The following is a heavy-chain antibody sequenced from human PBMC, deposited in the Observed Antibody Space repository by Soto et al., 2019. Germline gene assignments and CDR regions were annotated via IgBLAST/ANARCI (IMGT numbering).Heavy chain of an antibody. CDR2: IYYSGST. J-gene: IGHJ6*02. D-gene: IGHD4-17*01. CDR1: GGSISSYY. CDR3: ARDAGDYGDYTGGNYYSGMDV. V-gene: IGHV4-59*01. Sequence: QVQLQESGPGLVKPSETLSLTCTVSGGSISSYYWSWIRQPPGKGLEWIGYIYYSGSTNYNPSLKSRVTISVDTSKNQFSLKLSSVTAADTAVYYCARDAGDYGDYTGGNYYSGMDVWGQGTTVTVSS.